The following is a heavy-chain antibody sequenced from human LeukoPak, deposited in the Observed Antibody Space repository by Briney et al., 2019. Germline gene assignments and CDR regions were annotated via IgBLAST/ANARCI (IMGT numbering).Heavy chain of an antibody. CDR2: ISAYNGNT. Sequence: APVKVSCKASGYTFTGYYMHWVRQAPGQGLEWMGWISAYNGNTNYAQKLQGRVTMTTDTSTSTAYMELRSLRSDDTAVYYCARASGGTYYYDSSGPQGDYWGQGTLVTVSS. J-gene: IGHJ4*02. D-gene: IGHD3-22*01. CDR3: ARASGGTYYYDSSGPQGDY. CDR1: GYTFTGYY. V-gene: IGHV1-18*01.